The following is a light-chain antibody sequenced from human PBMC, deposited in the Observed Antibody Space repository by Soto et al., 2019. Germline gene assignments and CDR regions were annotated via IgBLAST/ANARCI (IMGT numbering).Light chain of an antibody. Sequence: EIVLTQSPATLSLSPGERATLSCRASQSVSSYLAWYQQKPGQAPRLLIYDASNRATGIPARFSGSGSGTDFTLTISRLEPDDFAVYYCQQRSNWPPGSTFGPGTKVYIK. CDR3: QQRSNWPPGST. J-gene: IGKJ3*01. CDR2: DAS. V-gene: IGKV3-11*01. CDR1: QSVSSY.